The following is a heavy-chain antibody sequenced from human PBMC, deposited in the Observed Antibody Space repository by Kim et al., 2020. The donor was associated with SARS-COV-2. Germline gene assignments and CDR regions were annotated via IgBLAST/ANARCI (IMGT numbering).Heavy chain of an antibody. J-gene: IGHJ6*02. CDR2: IIPIFGTA. V-gene: IGHV1-69*13. CDR3: ASSPLERAKIFYYYYSGMDV. CDR1: GGTFSSYA. D-gene: IGHD2-15*01. Sequence: SVKVSCKASGGTFSSYAISWVRQAPGQGLEWMGGIIPIFGTANYAQKLQGRVTITADESTSTAYMELSSLRSEDTAVYYCASSPLERAKIFYYYYSGMDVGGQGTTVTVSS.